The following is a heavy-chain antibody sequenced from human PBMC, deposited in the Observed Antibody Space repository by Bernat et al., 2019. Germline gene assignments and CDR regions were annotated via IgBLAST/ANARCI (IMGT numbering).Heavy chain of an antibody. D-gene: IGHD3-3*01. CDR1: GGSISSGGYY. V-gene: IGHV4-31*03. CDR3: ASTPASLRFWESGGWGYFDY. Sequence: QVQLQESGPGLVKPSQTLSLTCTVSGGSISSGGYYWSWIRQHPGKGLEWIGYIYYSGSTYYNPSLKSRVTISVDTSKNQFSLKLSSVTAADTAVYYCASTPASLRFWESGGWGYFDYWGQGTLVTVSS. CDR2: IYYSGST. J-gene: IGHJ4*02.